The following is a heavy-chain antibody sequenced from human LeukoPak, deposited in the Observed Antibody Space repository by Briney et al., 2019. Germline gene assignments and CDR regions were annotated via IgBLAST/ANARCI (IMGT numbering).Heavy chain of an antibody. D-gene: IGHD3-10*01. CDR2: INHSGST. CDR1: GGSFIGFH. J-gene: IGHJ5*02. CDR3: ARDSGTTGEVKFDP. Sequence: PSETLSLTCAVYGGSFIGFHWNWIRQPPGKGLEWIGDINHSGSTNYNPSLTSRVTISVDPSKNQFSLKLSSVTAADTAVYYCARDSGTTGEVKFDPWGQGTLVTVSS. V-gene: IGHV4-34*01.